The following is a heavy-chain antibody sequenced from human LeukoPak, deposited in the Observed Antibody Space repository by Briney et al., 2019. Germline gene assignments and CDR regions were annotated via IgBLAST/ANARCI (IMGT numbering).Heavy chain of an antibody. D-gene: IGHD5-24*01. CDR3: ARVGVGDGYNYGY. J-gene: IGHJ4*02. V-gene: IGHV1-8*03. Sequence: GASVKVSCKASGYTFTSYDINWVRQAPGQGLEWMGWMNPNSGNTGYAQKFQGRVTITRNTSISTAYMELSSLRSEDTAVYYCARVGVGDGYNYGYWGQGTLVTVSS. CDR2: MNPNSGNT. CDR1: GYTFTSYD.